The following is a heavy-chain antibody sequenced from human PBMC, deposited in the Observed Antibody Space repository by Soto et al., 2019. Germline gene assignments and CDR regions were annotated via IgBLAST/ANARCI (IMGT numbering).Heavy chain of an antibody. V-gene: IGHV1-2*02. CDR3: ARDSENSSYYYGMDV. CDR1: GGTFSNYA. CDR2: INPNSGGT. Sequence: ASVKVSCKASGGTFSNYAFSWVRQAPGQGLEWMGWINPNSGGTNYAQKFQGRVTMTRDTSISTAYMELSRLRSDDTAVYYCARDSENSSYYYGMDVWGQGTMVTVSS. J-gene: IGHJ6*02. D-gene: IGHD6-6*01.